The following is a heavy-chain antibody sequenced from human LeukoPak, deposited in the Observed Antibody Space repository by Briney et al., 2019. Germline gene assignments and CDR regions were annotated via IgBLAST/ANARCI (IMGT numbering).Heavy chain of an antibody. J-gene: IGHJ4*02. CDR1: GFTFSSFG. V-gene: IGHV3-NL1*01. Sequence: PGGSLRLSCAASGFTFSSFGMHWVRQALGKGLEWVSVIDGGGITTYYADSVKGRFAISRDNSKNTVYLQMNSLRTEDTAVYYCAKRGVGTSNAYFDYWGQGTLVTVSS. CDR3: AKRGVGTSNAYFDY. D-gene: IGHD1-26*01. CDR2: IDGGGITT.